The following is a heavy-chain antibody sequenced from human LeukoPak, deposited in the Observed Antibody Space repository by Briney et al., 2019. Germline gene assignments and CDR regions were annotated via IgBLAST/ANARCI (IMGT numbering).Heavy chain of an antibody. Sequence: GRSLRLSCAASGFTFSTSIMHWVRRAPGKGLEWGAVISYDGNNKYYADSVKGRFTISSDNSKSTMYVQMNSLRAEATAVYYCAKEVTAAGGNFDYWGQGTLVTVSS. CDR1: GFTFSTSI. D-gene: IGHD6-13*01. V-gene: IGHV3-30*18. CDR2: ISYDGNNK. CDR3: AKEVTAAGGNFDY. J-gene: IGHJ4*02.